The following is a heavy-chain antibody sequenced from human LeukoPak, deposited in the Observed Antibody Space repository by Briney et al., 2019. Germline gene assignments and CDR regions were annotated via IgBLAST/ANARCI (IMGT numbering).Heavy chain of an antibody. CDR3: AKATTAIHPLDY. CDR2: ISGSGGST. Sequence: QSGGSLRLSCAASGFTFSTYAMSWVRQAPGKGLEWVSAISGSGGSTYYADSVKGRFTISRDNSKNTLYLQMNSLRAEDTAVYYCAKATTAIHPLDYWGQGTLVTVSS. D-gene: IGHD4-11*01. V-gene: IGHV3-23*01. CDR1: GFTFSTYA. J-gene: IGHJ4*02.